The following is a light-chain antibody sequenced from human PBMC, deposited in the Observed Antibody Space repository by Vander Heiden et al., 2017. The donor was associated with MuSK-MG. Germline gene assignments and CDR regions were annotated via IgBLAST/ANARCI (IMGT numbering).Light chain of an antibody. J-gene: IGLJ1*01. CDR1: SSDVGGYNY. Sequence: QSALTQPPSAAGAPARPVTISCTGTSSDVGGYNYVSWYQQHPGKAPKLMIYEVSKRPSGVSNRFSGSKSGNTASLTISGLQAEDEADYYCSSYTSSSTTCVFGTGTKVTVL. V-gene: IGLV2-14*01. CDR2: EVS. CDR3: SSYTSSSTTCV.